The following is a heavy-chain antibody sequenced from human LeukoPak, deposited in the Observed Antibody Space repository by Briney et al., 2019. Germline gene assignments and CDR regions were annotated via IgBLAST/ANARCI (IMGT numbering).Heavy chain of an antibody. D-gene: IGHD2-15*01. CDR3: ASEYCSGGNCYFDY. V-gene: IGHV5-51*01. CDR1: EYSFATYW. J-gene: IGHJ4*02. CDR2: IFPGDSDT. Sequence: GESLKISCKGSEYSFATYWIGWVRQMPGQGLEWMGIIFPGDSDTRYSPSFQGQVTISAGKSISTAYLQWSSLKASDTAIYYCASEYCSGGNCYFDYWGQGTLVTVSS.